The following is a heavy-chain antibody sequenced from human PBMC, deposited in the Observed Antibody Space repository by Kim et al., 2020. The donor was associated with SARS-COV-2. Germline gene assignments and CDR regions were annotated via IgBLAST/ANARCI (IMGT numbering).Heavy chain of an antibody. CDR1: GGSMSSYY. V-gene: IGHV4-59*12. CDR2: IYYSGST. Sequence: SETLSLTCSVSGGSMSSYYWSWIRQPPGKGLEWIGQIYYSGSTNYNPSLKSRVSISLDTPKKQFSLKLSSVTAADTAVYYCARGCWSGRYHYDQLDVWG. J-gene: IGHJ6*03. D-gene: IGHD3-3*01. CDR3: ARGCWSGRYHYDQLDV.